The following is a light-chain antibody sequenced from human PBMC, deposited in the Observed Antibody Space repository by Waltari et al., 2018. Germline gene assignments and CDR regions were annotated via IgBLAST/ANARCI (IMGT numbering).Light chain of an antibody. CDR1: ESINIY. Sequence: EIVLTQSPATLSLSPGDTATLSCSASESINIYLAWYQQKSGQAPRLLIYDTFDRAAGIPARLRGRGSGTDCTRTNSSLEPEDFAVYYCEHRSNWLAWTFGQGTKVEIK. V-gene: IGKV3-11*01. J-gene: IGKJ1*01. CDR3: EHRSNWLAWT. CDR2: DTF.